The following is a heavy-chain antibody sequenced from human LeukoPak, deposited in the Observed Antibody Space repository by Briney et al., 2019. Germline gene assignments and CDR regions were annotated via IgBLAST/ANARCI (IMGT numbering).Heavy chain of an antibody. Sequence: GGSLRLSCAASGFTFSSYWMHWVRQAPGKGLVWVSRINSDGSSTSYADSVKGRFTISRDNAKNTLYLQMNSLRAEDTAVYYCARDSHYGYPSSWYHLVQIDYWGQGTLVIVSS. V-gene: IGHV3-74*01. CDR1: GFTFSSYW. CDR2: INSDGSST. D-gene: IGHD2-2*03. J-gene: IGHJ4*02. CDR3: ARDSHYGYPSSWYHLVQIDY.